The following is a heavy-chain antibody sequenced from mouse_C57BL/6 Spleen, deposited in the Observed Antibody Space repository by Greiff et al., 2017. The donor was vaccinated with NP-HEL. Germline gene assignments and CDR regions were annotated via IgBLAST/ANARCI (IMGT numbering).Heavy chain of an antibody. D-gene: IGHD2-3*01. J-gene: IGHJ2*01. Sequence: VQLQESGAELVRPGASVTLSCKASGYTFTDYEMHWVKQTPVHGLEWIGAIDPETGGTAYNQKFKGKAILTADKSSSTAYMELRSLTSEDSAVYYCTRRGYDGSYGGNFDYWGQGTTLTVSS. CDR3: TRRGYDGSYGGNFDY. CDR1: GYTFTDYE. V-gene: IGHV1-15*01. CDR2: IDPETGGT.